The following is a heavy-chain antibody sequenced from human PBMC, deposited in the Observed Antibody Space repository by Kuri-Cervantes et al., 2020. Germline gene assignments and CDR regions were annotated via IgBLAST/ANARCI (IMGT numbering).Heavy chain of an antibody. CDR3: ARELKASYYYYGMDV. V-gene: IGHV1-24*01. J-gene: IGHJ6*02. CDR1: GYTLTELS. CDR2: FDPEDGET. Sequence: ASVKVSCKVSGYTLTELSMHWVRQAPGKGLEWMGGFDPEDGETIYAQKFQGRVTMTRNTSISTAYMELSNLRSEDTAVYYCARELKASYYYYGMDVWGQGTTVTVSS.